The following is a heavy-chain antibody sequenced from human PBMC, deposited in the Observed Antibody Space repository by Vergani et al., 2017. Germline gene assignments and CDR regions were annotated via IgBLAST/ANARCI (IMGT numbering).Heavy chain of an antibody. CDR1: GFSFRTFS. D-gene: IGHD5-12*01. CDR2: ISPDGRTT. Sequence: DVDLVESGGGFVQPGGSRRLSCAASGFSFRTFSMFWVRQPPGKGLAWVSKISPDGRTTEYADSVRGRFTISRDNAKNSLFLEMNSLRFEDTAVYFCTKGSVYYHDSAGHGYDPYTGFDLWGQGTLVTVSS. J-gene: IGHJ3*01. V-gene: IGHV3-74*03. CDR3: TKGSVYYHDSAGHGYDPYTGFDL.